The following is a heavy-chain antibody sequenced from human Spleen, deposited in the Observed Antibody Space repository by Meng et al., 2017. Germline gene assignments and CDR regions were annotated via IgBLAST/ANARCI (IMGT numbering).Heavy chain of an antibody. CDR2: ISTSGNTI. CDR3: ARGLNGGNSGAFGY. CDR1: GFTFSDYY. J-gene: IGHJ4*02. V-gene: IGHV3-11*01. Sequence: VQQVESGGGLVKPGGSLTLSCAASGFTFSDYYMSWIRQAPGKGLEWISYISTSGNTIYYTDSVKGRFAISRDNAKNSLYLQMSSLRAEDTAVYYCARGLNGGNSGAFGYWGQGTLVTVSS. D-gene: IGHD4-23*01.